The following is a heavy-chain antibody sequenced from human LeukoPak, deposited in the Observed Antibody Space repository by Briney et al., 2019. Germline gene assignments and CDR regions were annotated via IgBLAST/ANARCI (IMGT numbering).Heavy chain of an antibody. D-gene: IGHD2-15*01. V-gene: IGHV1-18*01. CDR3: ARDRRRYCSGGSCYPTFDY. Sequence: ASVKVSCKASGYTFTSYGISWVRQAPGQGLEWMGWISAYNGNTNYAQKLQGRVTMTTDTSTSTAYMELRSLRPDDTAVYYCARDRRRYCSGGSCYPTFDYWGQGTLVTVSS. J-gene: IGHJ4*02. CDR2: ISAYNGNT. CDR1: GYTFTSYG.